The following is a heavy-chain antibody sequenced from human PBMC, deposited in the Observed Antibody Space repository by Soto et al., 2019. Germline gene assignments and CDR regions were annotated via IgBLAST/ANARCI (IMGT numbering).Heavy chain of an antibody. Sequence: EVQLLESGGGLVQPGGSLRLSCAGSGFTFINYAMNWVRQAPGKGLEWVSTISGGGDAPFFADSVRGRFTISRDNSKNTVTLQMNNLGVDDTAVYFCARKVPGSISRPDYWYFDLWRRGTLVTVSS. J-gene: IGHJ2*01. CDR1: GFTFINYA. D-gene: IGHD3-10*01. V-gene: IGHV3-23*01. CDR3: ARKVPGSISRPDYWYFDL. CDR2: ISGGGDAP.